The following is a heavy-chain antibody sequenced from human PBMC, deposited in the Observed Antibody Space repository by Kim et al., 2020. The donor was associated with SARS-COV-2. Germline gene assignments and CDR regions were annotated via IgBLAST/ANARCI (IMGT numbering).Heavy chain of an antibody. CDR2: ISYNGNTR. CDR1: TFTFSDHS. Sequence: GGSLRLSCAASTFTFSDHSMSWIRQAPGKGLEWISYISYNGNTRSYADSVKGRFSISRDNTKNSVYLQMNSLRVEDTAVYYCARPNGLEAIHWFDLWGQVTLVIVSS. D-gene: IGHD2-8*01. CDR3: ARPNGLEAIHWFDL. J-gene: IGHJ5*02. V-gene: IGHV3-11*04.